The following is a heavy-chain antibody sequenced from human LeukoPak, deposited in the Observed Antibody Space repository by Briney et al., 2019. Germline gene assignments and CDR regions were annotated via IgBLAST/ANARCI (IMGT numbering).Heavy chain of an antibody. CDR2: IHAGGRA. V-gene: IGHV3-66*01. J-gene: IGHJ3*02. Sequence: GGSLRLSCIVSGFTVSDSSMTWVRQAPGKALEWISVIHAGGRAFYADSVEGRFTVSTDNSKNMVYLQMNSLRVEDTAVYYCARVFQIITRAFDTWGQGTMVSVSS. CDR1: GFTVSDSS. CDR3: ARVFQIITRAFDT. D-gene: IGHD3-10*01.